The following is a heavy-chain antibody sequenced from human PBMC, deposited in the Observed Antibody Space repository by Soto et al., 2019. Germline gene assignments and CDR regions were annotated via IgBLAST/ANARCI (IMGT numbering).Heavy chain of an antibody. Sequence: EVQLVESGGVVVQPGGSLRLSCAASGFTFDDYTMHWVRQAPGKGLEWVSLISWDGGSTYYADSVKGRFTISRDNSKNSLYLQLNSLRTEDTALYYCAKEGESSTAVVLYYFDHWGQGTLVTVSS. D-gene: IGHD6-13*01. J-gene: IGHJ4*02. CDR2: ISWDGGST. V-gene: IGHV3-43*01. CDR1: GFTFDDYT. CDR3: AKEGESSTAVVLYYFDH.